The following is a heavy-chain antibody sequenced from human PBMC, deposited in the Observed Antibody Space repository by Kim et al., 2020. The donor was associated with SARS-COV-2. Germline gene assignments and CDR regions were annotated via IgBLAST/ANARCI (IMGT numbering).Heavy chain of an antibody. D-gene: IGHD3-10*01. CDR3: ARDGAMVPSYYYYYGMDV. CDR2: INHSGST. V-gene: IGHV4-34*01. CDR1: GGSFSGYY. J-gene: IGHJ6*02. Sequence: SETLSLTCAVYGGSFSGYYWSWIRQPPGKGLEWIGEINHSGSTNYNPSLKSRVTISVDTSKNQFSLKLSSVTAADTAVYYCARDGAMVPSYYYYYGMDVWGQGTTVTVSS.